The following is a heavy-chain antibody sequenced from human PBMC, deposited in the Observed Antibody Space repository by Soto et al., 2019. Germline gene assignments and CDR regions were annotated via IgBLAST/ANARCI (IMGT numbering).Heavy chain of an antibody. Sequence: QVQLVESGGGVVQPGRSLRLSCAASGFTFSSYAMHWVRQAPGKGLEWVAVISYDGSNKYYADSVKGRFTISRDNSKNTLYLQMNSLRAEDTAVYYCAREGIVGATLGDYWGQGTLVTVSS. J-gene: IGHJ4*02. CDR2: ISYDGSNK. CDR1: GFTFSSYA. D-gene: IGHD1-26*01. CDR3: AREGIVGATLGDY. V-gene: IGHV3-30-3*01.